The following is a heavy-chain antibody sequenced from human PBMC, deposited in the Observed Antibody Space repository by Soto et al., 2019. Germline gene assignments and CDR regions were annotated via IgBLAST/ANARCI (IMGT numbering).Heavy chain of an antibody. CDR2: ITHGGST. J-gene: IGHJ6*02. Sequence: TCCVYGGSFSAYSWTWLRQSPGKVLELIGEITHGGSTDYNPALKSRLVMSVDTSKNQFSLRVTSVTAADAAVYFCARARFDSWSRIYYGLDVWGQGTTVNVSS. V-gene: IGHV4-34*01. CDR3: ARARFDSWSRIYYGLDV. D-gene: IGHD3-3*01. CDR1: GGSFSAYS.